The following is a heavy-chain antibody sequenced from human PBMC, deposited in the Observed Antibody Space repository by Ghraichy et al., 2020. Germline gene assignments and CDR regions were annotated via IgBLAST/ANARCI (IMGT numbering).Heavy chain of an antibody. D-gene: IGHD3-3*01. Sequence: GGSLRLSCAASGFTFSSYGMHWVRQAPGKGLEWVAVISYDGSNKYYADSVKGRFTISRDNSKNTLYLQMNSLRAEDTAVYYCAKDRSSLTIFGVVISYYGMDVWGQGTTVTVSS. CDR2: ISYDGSNK. CDR3: AKDRSSLTIFGVVISYYGMDV. V-gene: IGHV3-30*18. CDR1: GFTFSSYG. J-gene: IGHJ6*02.